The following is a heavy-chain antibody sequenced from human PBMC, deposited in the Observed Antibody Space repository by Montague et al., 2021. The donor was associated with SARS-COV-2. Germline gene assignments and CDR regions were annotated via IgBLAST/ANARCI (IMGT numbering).Heavy chain of an antibody. J-gene: IGHJ6*03. CDR3: ARARQDVVVPALGIGAYYYYYYMDV. CDR2: INHSGGT. D-gene: IGHD2-2*01. Sequence: SETLSLTCAVYGGSFSGHYWSWIRQPPGKGLEWIGEINHSGGTNYNPSLKSRVTISVDASKNQFSLKPSSVTAADTAVYYCARARQDVVVPALGIGAYYYYYYMDVWGKGTTVTVSS. V-gene: IGHV4-34*01. CDR1: GGSFSGHY.